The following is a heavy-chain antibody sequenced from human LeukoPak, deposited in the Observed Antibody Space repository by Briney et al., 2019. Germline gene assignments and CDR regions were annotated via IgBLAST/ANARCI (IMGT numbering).Heavy chain of an antibody. D-gene: IGHD4-23*01. CDR1: GFLLSSYE. J-gene: IGHJ4*02. Sequence: GGSLRLSCAASGFLLSSYEMNWVRQAPGPGLEWVSYISISGGTIYYADSVKGRFTISRDNAKSSLYLQMNSLRAEDTAVYYCSRDSYYGGTQDYWGQGTLVTVSS. CDR3: SRDSYYGGTQDY. CDR2: ISISGGTI. V-gene: IGHV3-48*03.